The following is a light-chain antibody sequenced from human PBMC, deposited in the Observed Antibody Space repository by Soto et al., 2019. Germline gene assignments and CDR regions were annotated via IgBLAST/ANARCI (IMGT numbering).Light chain of an antibody. CDR1: HSVSSSY. J-gene: IGKJ4*01. CDR2: GAS. CDR3: QQYGSSPLT. Sequence: VLTQSRGTLSLSPGERATLSCRASHSVSSSYLAWYQQKPGQAPRLLIYGASSRATGIPDRFSGSGSGTDFTLTISRLEPEDFAVYYCQQYGSSPLTFGGGTKVDIK. V-gene: IGKV3-20*01.